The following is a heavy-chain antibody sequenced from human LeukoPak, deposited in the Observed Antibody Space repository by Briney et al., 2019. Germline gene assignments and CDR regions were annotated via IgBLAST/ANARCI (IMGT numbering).Heavy chain of an antibody. CDR2: ISHDGSIK. CDR1: GFTFSSYG. D-gene: IGHD6-19*01. J-gene: IGHJ6*02. CDR3: AKAPARIEVAGRYYFYGMDV. V-gene: IGHV3-30*18. Sequence: GRSLRLSCAASGFTFSSYGMHWVRQAPGKGLEWVAVISHDGSIKYYADSVKGRFTISRDNSKNTLFMQMNSLRAEDTAVYYCAKAPARIEVAGRYYFYGMDVWGQGTTVIVSS.